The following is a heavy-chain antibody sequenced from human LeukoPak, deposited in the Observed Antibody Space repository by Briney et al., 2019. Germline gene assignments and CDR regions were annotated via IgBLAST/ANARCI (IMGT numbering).Heavy chain of an antibody. V-gene: IGHV1-18*04. CDR1: GYTFTSYG. CDR2: ISAYNGNT. D-gene: IGHD6-19*01. Sequence: ASVKVSCKASGYTFTSYGISWVRQAPGQGLEWMGWISAYNGNTNYAQKLQGRVTMTTDTSTSTAYMELRSLRSDDTAVYYCARYSSGWLRGYFDYWGQGTLVTVSS. J-gene: IGHJ4*02. CDR3: ARYSSGWLRGYFDY.